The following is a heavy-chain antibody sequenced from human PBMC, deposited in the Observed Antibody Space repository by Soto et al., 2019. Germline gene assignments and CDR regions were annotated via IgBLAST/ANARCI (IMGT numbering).Heavy chain of an antibody. CDR2: IYPGDSDT. J-gene: IGHJ3*02. V-gene: IGHV5-51*01. D-gene: IGHD3-22*01. CDR1: GYSFTSYW. CDR3: ARQDESSGYGAFDI. Sequence: GESLKISCKGSGYSFTSYWIGWVRHMPGKGLEWMVIIYPGDSDTRYSPSFQGQVTISADKSISTAYLQWSRLKASDTAMYYCARQDESSGYGAFDIWGQGTMVTVSS.